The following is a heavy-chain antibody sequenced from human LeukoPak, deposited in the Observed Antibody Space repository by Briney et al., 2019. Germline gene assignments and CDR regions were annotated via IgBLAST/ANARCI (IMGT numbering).Heavy chain of an antibody. CDR3: ASGADSSSWPLYFDY. CDR1: GYTLTDYY. Sequence: SVKVSCKASGYTLTDYYMHWVRQAPGQGLEWMGGIIPIFGTANYAQKFQGRVTITADESTSTAYMELSSLRSEDTAVYYCASGADSSSWPLYFDYWGQGTQVTVSS. V-gene: IGHV1-69*13. CDR2: IIPIFGTA. D-gene: IGHD6-13*01. J-gene: IGHJ4*02.